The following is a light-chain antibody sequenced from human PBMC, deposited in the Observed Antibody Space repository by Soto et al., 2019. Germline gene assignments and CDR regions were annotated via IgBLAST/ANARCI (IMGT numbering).Light chain of an antibody. Sequence: EIVLTQSPATLSLTPGERAILSCRASQSVSSYLAWYQQKPGQAPGLLIYAASNRATGIPARFSGSGSRTDFTLTITSLEPEDFAVYYCQQRSNWPFTFGPGT. CDR1: QSVSSY. V-gene: IGKV3-11*01. CDR2: AAS. J-gene: IGKJ3*01. CDR3: QQRSNWPFT.